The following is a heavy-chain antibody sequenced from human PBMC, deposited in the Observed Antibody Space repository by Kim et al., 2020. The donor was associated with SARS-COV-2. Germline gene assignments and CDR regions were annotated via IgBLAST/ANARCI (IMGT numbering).Heavy chain of an antibody. Sequence: SETLSLTCAVYGGSFSGYYWSWIRQPPGKGLEWIGEINHSGSTNYNPSLKSRVTISVDTSKNQFSLKLSSVTAADTAVYYCARGRFRRIAVAGYFDYWG. D-gene: IGHD6-19*01. J-gene: IGHJ4*01. CDR2: INHSGST. CDR1: GGSFSGYY. CDR3: ARGRFRRIAVAGYFDY. V-gene: IGHV4-34*01.